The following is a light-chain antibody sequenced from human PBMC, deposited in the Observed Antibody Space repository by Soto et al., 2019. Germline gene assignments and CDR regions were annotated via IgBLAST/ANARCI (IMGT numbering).Light chain of an antibody. CDR1: QDIRGA. CDR3: QQSNSYPIT. Sequence: AIQLTQSPSSLSASVGDRVTITCRASQDIRGALAWYQQKPGKAPKILIYDVSSLQSGVTSRFSGSSSGTQFTLNIRGLQPEDFATYYCQQSNSYPITFGQGTRLDI. J-gene: IGKJ5*01. V-gene: IGKV1-13*02. CDR2: DVS.